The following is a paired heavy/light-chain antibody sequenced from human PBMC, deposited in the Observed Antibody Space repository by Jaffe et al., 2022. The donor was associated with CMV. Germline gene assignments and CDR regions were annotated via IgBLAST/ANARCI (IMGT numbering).Light chain of an antibody. Sequence: SYVLTQPPSVSVSPGQTASITCSGDNLRYKYTSWYQQKPGQSPVLVLYQDNKRPSGIPGRFSGSNSGNTATLTISGTQALDEADYYCQAWDSDTVIFGGGTKLTVL. V-gene: IGLV3-1*01. CDR1: NLRYKY. CDR3: QAWDSDTVI. J-gene: IGLJ2*01. CDR2: QDN.
Heavy chain of an antibody. V-gene: IGHV4-31*03. CDR2: IYYSGTI. J-gene: IGHJ5*02. Sequence: QVQLQESGPGLVKPSQTLSLTCTVSGGSIGSGGYYWSWVRQCPGKGLEWIGYIYYSGTIYYNPSLRSRISISVHTSKNQFSLRLSSVTAADTAVYYCARAPTPAHYPETSGYHDLWGQGTLVTVSS. CDR1: GGSIGSGGYY. D-gene: IGHD5-12*01. CDR3: ARAPTPAHYPETSGYHDL.